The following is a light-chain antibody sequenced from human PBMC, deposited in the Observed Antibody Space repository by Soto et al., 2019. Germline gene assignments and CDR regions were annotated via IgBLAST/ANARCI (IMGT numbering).Light chain of an antibody. Sequence: QSVLTQPPSASSTPGQRVTISCSVSSSNIGSNTVNWYQQLPGTAPKLLIYSNDQRPSGVPDRYSGSKSGTSASLAITGLQAADEADYYCQSYDSSLSAYVFGTGTKVTVL. J-gene: IGLJ1*01. CDR2: SND. CDR3: QSYDSSLSAYV. V-gene: IGLV1-44*01. CDR1: SSNIGSNT.